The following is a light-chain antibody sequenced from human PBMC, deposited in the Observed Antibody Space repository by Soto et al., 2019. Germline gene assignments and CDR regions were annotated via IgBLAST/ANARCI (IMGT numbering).Light chain of an antibody. Sequence: DIQMTQSPSSLSASVGDRVTITCRASQSISYYVNWYQQQPGRAPKLLISAASTLRGGVPSRFSRSGSETAFTLTISNLQPEDFKTYYCQQSFSTPISFGQGTRLDIK. V-gene: IGKV1-39*01. CDR3: QQSFSTPIS. CDR1: QSISYY. CDR2: AAS. J-gene: IGKJ5*01.